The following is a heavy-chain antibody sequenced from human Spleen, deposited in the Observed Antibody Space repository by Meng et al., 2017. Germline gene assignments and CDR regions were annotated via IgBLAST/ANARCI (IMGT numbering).Heavy chain of an antibody. CDR2: ISGRGDTT. CDR3: AKEGGLATYFDY. Sequence: VQLVESGGGVVQPGRSLRLSCAASGFTFSTYGMAWVRQAPGKGLEWVSGISGRGDTTVYGDSVECRFTVSRDNERNTLYLQMSGLRAEDTAVYYCAKEGGLATYFDYWGQGTLVTVSS. D-gene: IGHD6-19*01. J-gene: IGHJ4*02. V-gene: IGHV3-23*04. CDR1: GFTFSTYG.